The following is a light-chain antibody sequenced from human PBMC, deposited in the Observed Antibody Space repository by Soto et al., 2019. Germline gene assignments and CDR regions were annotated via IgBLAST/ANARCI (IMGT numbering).Light chain of an antibody. CDR2: EVY. CDR1: SSDVGGYNF. Sequence: QSALTQPPSASGSPGRSVTISCTGTSSDVGGYNFVSWYQQHPGKAPKLLVYEVYKRPSWVPDRFSGSKSGNRASLTVSGLQAEDEADYYCTSYTSRNDFVVFGGGTKVTVL. CDR3: TSYTSRNDFVV. V-gene: IGLV2-8*01. J-gene: IGLJ2*01.